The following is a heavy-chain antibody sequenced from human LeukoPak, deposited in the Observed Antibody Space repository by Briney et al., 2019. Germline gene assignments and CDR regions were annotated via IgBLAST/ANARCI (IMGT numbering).Heavy chain of an antibody. D-gene: IGHD6-19*01. CDR2: TNNEGTSQ. CDR3: VRGSGGSYY. CDR1: GFTFSNYC. J-gene: IGHJ4*02. Sequence: GWALRLSCAASGFTFSNYCMHCVRQAPGKELVWVSYTNNEGTSQYYADFVKGRFTISRDNAKNTVDLQMNSLSVEDTAVYYCVRGSGGSYYWGEGSLVTVSS. V-gene: IGHV3-74*01.